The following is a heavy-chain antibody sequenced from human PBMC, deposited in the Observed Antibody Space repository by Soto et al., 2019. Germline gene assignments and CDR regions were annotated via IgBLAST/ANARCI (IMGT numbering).Heavy chain of an antibody. CDR3: ANPYCSSTSCYHYYYAMDV. J-gene: IGHJ6*02. CDR2: ISGSGGST. CDR1: GFTFSSYA. Sequence: AGGSLRLSCAASGFTFSSYAMSWVRQAPGKGLEWVSAISGSGGSTVYADSVKGRFTISRDNSKNTLYLQMNSLRAEDTAVYYCANPYCSSTSCYHYYYAMDVWGQGTTVTVSS. D-gene: IGHD2-2*01. V-gene: IGHV3-23*01.